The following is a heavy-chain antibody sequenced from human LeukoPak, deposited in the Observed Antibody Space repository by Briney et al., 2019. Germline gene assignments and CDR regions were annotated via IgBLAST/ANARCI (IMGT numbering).Heavy chain of an antibody. J-gene: IGHJ4*02. CDR1: GGSISSYY. Sequence: PSETLCLTCTVSGGSISSYYWSWIRQPPGKGLEWIGYIYYSGSTNYNPSLKSRVTISVDTSKNQFSLKLSSVTAADTAVYYCARGVADYYFDYWGQGTLVTVSS. V-gene: IGHV4-59*01. CDR3: ARGVADYYFDY. D-gene: IGHD6-19*01. CDR2: IYYSGST.